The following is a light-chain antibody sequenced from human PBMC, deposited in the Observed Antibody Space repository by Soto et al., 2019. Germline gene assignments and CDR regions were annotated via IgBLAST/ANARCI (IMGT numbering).Light chain of an antibody. CDR2: EVS. Sequence: SVLTQPSSVSGSPGQSITISCTGTISDVGGYNYVSWYQQHPGKAPKLMIYEVSNRPSGVSNRFSGSKSGNTASLTISGLQAEDEADYYCSSYTSSSTLLFGTGTKVTVL. CDR3: SSYTSSSTLL. CDR1: ISDVGGYNY. J-gene: IGLJ1*01. V-gene: IGLV2-14*01.